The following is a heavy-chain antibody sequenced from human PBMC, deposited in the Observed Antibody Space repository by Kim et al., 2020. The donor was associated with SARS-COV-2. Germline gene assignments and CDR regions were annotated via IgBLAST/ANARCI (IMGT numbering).Heavy chain of an antibody. CDR1: GYTFTSYG. Sequence: ASVKVSCKASGYTFTSYGISWVRQAPGQGLEWMGWISAYNGNTNYAQKLQGRVTMTTDTSTSTAYMELRSLRSDDTAVYYCARDQPPTLRYFDWWDPEAPFDYWGQGTLVTVSS. D-gene: IGHD3-9*01. J-gene: IGHJ4*02. CDR3: ARDQPPTLRYFDWWDPEAPFDY. CDR2: ISAYNGNT. V-gene: IGHV1-18*01.